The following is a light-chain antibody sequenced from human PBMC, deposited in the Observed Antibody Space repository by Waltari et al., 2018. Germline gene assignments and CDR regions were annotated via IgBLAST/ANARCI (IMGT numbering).Light chain of an antibody. CDR2: AAS. CDR1: QSISSY. J-gene: IGKJ4*01. CDR3: QQSYSTPPL. Sequence: DIQMTQSPSSLSASLGNIFTITCRASQSISSYLNWYQQKPGKAPKLLIYAASSLQSGVPSRFSGSGSGTEFTLTISSLQPEDVATYYCQQSYSTPPLFGGGTKVEIK. V-gene: IGKV1-39*01.